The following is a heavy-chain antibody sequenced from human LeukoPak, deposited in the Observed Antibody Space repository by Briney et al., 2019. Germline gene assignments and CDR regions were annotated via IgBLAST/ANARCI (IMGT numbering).Heavy chain of an antibody. D-gene: IGHD4-23*01. V-gene: IGHV4-34*01. CDR2: ISHSGST. CDR1: GGSFSGHY. J-gene: IGHJ5*02. CDR3: ARVGGWNWFDP. Sequence: SETLSLTCAVYGGSFSGHYWSWIRQPPGKGLEWIGEISHSGSTKYNPSLRSRVTISVDTSRNQFSLKLSSVTAADTAVYYCARVGGWNWFDPWGQGTLVTVSS.